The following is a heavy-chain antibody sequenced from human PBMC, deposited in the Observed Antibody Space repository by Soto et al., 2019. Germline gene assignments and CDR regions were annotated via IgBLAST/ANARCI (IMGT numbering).Heavy chain of an antibody. V-gene: IGHV4-59*01. CDR1: GGSISSYY. Sequence: SETLSLTCTVSGGSISSYYWSWIRQPPGKGLEWIGYIYYSGSTNYNPSLKSRVTISVDTSKNQFSLKLSSVTAADTAVYYCAIVGSSGYYYGMDVWGQGNTVTVS. CDR3: AIVGSSGYYYGMDV. CDR2: IYYSGST. D-gene: IGHD3-22*01. J-gene: IGHJ6*02.